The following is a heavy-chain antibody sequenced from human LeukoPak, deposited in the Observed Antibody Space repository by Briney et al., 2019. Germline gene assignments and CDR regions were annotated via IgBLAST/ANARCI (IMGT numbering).Heavy chain of an antibody. D-gene: IGHD2-21*01. CDR3: LTIVETDLDAFDI. J-gene: IGHJ3*02. Sequence: PGGSLRLSCAASGFTFSSYWMSWVRQAPGKGLEWVANIKEDGSEKHYVDSVKGRFTISRDNAKSTLYLQMNSLRAEDTAVYYCLTIVETDLDAFDIWGQGTKVTVSS. CDR1: GFTFSSYW. CDR2: IKEDGSEK. V-gene: IGHV3-7*01.